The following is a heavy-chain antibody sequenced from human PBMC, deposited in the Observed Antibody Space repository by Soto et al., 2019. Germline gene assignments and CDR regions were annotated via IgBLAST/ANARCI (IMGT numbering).Heavy chain of an antibody. J-gene: IGHJ3*02. Sequence: EVQLLESGGGLVQPGGSLRLSCAASGLTFSSYVMSWVRQAPGKGLEGVSAISGSGGSTYYADSVKGRFTISRDNSKNLMYLQMNSLRADDTAVYFCARRRGPLLKDAFDIWGQGTMVTVSS. V-gene: IGHV3-23*01. D-gene: IGHD2-15*01. CDR3: ARRRGPLLKDAFDI. CDR2: ISGSGGST. CDR1: GLTFSSYV.